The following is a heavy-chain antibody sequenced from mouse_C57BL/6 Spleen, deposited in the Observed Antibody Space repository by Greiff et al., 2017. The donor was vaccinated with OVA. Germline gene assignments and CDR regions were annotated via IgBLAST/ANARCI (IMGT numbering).Heavy chain of an antibody. CDR3: TRDEGLRAWFAY. V-gene: IGHV5-9-1*02. CDR1: GFTFSSYA. Sequence: EVQVVESGEGLVKPGGSLKLSCAASGFTFSSYAMSWVRQTPEKRLEWVAYISSGGDYIYYADTVKGRFTISRDNARNTLYLQMSSLKSEDTAMYYCTRDEGLRAWFAYWGQGTLVTVSA. D-gene: IGHD2-4*01. CDR2: ISSGGDYI. J-gene: IGHJ3*01.